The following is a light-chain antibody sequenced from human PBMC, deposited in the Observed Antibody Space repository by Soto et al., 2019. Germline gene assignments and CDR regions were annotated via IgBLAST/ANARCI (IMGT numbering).Light chain of an antibody. CDR3: QQSYSTPLT. CDR2: AAS. V-gene: IGKV1-39*01. Sequence: DIQMTQSPSSLSASVGDRVIITCRASQNIRSDLNWYQQKPGKAPKLLIYAASSLQSGVPSRFSGSGSGTDFTLTISNLQPEDFATYFCQQSYSTPLTFGGGTKVDIK. J-gene: IGKJ4*01. CDR1: QNIRSD.